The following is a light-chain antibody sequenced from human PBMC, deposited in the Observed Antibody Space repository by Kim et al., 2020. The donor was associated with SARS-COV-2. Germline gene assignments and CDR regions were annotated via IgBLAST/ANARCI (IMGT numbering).Light chain of an antibody. V-gene: IGKV1-6*01. CDR2: AAS. CDR1: QDVRND. Sequence: GDRVTITCRASQDVRNDLGWYQQKPGKAPNVLIYAASSLQSGVPSRFSGSAAGTDFTLTINSLQPEDFATYYCLQGHTYPLTFGQGTKL. J-gene: IGKJ2*01. CDR3: LQGHTYPLT.